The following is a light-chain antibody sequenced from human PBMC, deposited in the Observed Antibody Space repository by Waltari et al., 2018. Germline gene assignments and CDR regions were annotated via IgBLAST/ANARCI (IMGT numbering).Light chain of an antibody. Sequence: QSALTQPPSASGSPGQSVTISCTGTIGDVPGYSFVSWYQHHTGKTPKLIIYEVSKRPSGVPERFSGSKSGNTASLTVAGLQAEDEAYYYCSAFAGSNNPVVFGGGTKLTVL. CDR1: IGDVPGYSF. J-gene: IGLJ2*01. CDR2: EVS. CDR3: SAFAGSNNPVV. V-gene: IGLV2-8*01.